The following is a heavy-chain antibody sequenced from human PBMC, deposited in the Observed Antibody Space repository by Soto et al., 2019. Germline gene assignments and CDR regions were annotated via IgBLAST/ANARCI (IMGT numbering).Heavy chain of an antibody. CDR3: ARDLPYNYYDSSGYWAY. CDR2: ISSSGSTI. J-gene: IGHJ4*02. CDR1: GFTFSDYY. Sequence: XVSLRLSCAASGFTFSDYYMSWIRQAPGKGLEWVSYISSSGSTIYYADSVKGRFTISRDNAKNSLYLQMNSLRAEDTAVYYCARDLPYNYYDSSGYWAYWGQGTLVTVSS. V-gene: IGHV3-11*01. D-gene: IGHD3-22*01.